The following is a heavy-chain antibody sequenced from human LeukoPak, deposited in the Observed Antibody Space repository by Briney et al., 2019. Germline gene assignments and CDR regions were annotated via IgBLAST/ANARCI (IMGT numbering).Heavy chain of an antibody. J-gene: IGHJ4*02. CDR2: ISGSGGST. Sequence: GGSLRLSCAASVFTFSRYAMSWVPRAPGKGLECVSAISGSGGSTYSADSVKGRFPISRDNSKNTLYLQMNSLRAEDTAVYYCAKALCSGGTCYRFDYWGQGTLVTVSS. V-gene: IGHV3-23*01. CDR1: VFTFSRYA. CDR3: AKALCSGGTCYRFDY. D-gene: IGHD2-15*01.